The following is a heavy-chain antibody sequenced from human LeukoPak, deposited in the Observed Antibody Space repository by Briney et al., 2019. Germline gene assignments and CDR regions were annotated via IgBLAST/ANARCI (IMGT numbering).Heavy chain of an antibody. Sequence: APVTVWCAVSGYTLTELSMHWVRQAPGKGLEWMGGFDPEDGETIYAQKFQGRVTMTEDTSTDTAYMELSSLRSEDTAVYYCATVQPHYDFWSGYPYGMDVWGQGTTVTVSS. V-gene: IGHV1-24*01. D-gene: IGHD3-3*01. CDR2: FDPEDGET. CDR3: ATVQPHYDFWSGYPYGMDV. CDR1: GYTLTELS. J-gene: IGHJ6*02.